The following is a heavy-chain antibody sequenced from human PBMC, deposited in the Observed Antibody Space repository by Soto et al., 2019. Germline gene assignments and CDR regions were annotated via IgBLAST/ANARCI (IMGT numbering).Heavy chain of an antibody. CDR2: INAGNGNT. V-gene: IGHV1-3*01. J-gene: IGHJ5*02. CDR3: ARGPTATTKDWFDP. Sequence: ASVKVSCKASGYTFTSYAMHWVRQAPGQRLEWMGWINAGNGNTKYSQRFQGRVTITRDTSASTAYMELSSLRSEDTAVYYCARGPTATTKDWFDPWGQGTLLTVSS. CDR1: GYTFTSYA. D-gene: IGHD4-4*01.